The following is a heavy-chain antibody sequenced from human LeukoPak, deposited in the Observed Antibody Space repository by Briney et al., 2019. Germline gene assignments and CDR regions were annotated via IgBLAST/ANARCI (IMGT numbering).Heavy chain of an antibody. CDR3: ARVWEYCSSTSCYAAGDASDI. CDR1: GGSISSYY. J-gene: IGHJ3*02. CDR2: IYYSGST. Sequence: SETPSLTCTVSGGSISSYYWSWIRQPTGKGLEWIGYIYYSGSTNYNPSLKSRVTISVDTSKNQFSLKLSSVTAADTAVYYCARVWEYCSSTSCYAAGDASDIWGQGTMVTVSS. V-gene: IGHV4-59*01. D-gene: IGHD2-2*01.